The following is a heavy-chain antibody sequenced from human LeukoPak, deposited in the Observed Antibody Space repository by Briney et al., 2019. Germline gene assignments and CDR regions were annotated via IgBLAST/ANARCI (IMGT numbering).Heavy chain of an antibody. V-gene: IGHV3-23*01. CDR3: AKAPRDSSGYFLYHFDS. D-gene: IGHD3-22*01. CDR2: IGGSGVNT. CDR1: GFTFSSYA. J-gene: IGHJ4*02. Sequence: GGSLRLSCAASGFTFSSYAMSWVRQTPGKGLEWVSTIGGSGVNTYYADSVEGRFTISRDNSKNTLHLQMNSLRAEDTAVYFCAKAPRDSSGYFLYHFDSWGQGTLVTVSS.